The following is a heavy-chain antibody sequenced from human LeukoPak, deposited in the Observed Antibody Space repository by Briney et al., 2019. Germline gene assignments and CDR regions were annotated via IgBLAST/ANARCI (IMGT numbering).Heavy chain of an antibody. V-gene: IGHV1-46*01. J-gene: IGHJ4*02. CDR2: INPSGGST. CDR3: ARESYYDSSGYYQGYYFDY. D-gene: IGHD3-22*01. CDR1: GYTFTNYY. Sequence: ASVKVSCKASGYTFTNYYIHWVRQAPGQGLECMGIINPSGGSTSYAQKFQGRVTMTRDMSTSTVYMELSSLRSEDTAVYYCARESYYDSSGYYQGYYFDYWGQGTLVTVSS.